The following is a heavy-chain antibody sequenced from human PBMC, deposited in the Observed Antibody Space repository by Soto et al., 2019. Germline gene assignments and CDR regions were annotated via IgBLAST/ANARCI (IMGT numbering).Heavy chain of an antibody. CDR3: ARVSSSVYNWFDP. CDR2: IYYSGST. J-gene: IGHJ5*02. V-gene: IGHV4-31*03. Sequence: SETLSLTCTVSGGSISSGGYYWSWIRQHPGRGLEWIGYIYYSGSTYYNPSLKSRVTISVDTSKNQFSLKLSSVTAADTAVYYCARVSSSVYNWFDPWGQGTLVTVSS. CDR1: GGSISSGGYY. D-gene: IGHD6-6*01.